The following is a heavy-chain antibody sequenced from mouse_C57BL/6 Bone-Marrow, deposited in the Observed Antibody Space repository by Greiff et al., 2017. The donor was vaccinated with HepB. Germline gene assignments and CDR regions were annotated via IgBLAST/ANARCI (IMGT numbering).Heavy chain of an antibody. CDR1: GYAFSSYW. Sequence: VQLQQSGAELVKPGASVKISCKASGYAFSSYWMNWVKQRPGKGLEWIGQIYPGDGDTNYNGKFKGKATLTADKSSSTAYMQLSSLTSEDSAVYFCARWHYGSSYGFAYWGQGTLVTVSA. V-gene: IGHV1-80*01. CDR3: ARWHYGSSYGFAY. D-gene: IGHD1-1*01. CDR2: IYPGDGDT. J-gene: IGHJ3*01.